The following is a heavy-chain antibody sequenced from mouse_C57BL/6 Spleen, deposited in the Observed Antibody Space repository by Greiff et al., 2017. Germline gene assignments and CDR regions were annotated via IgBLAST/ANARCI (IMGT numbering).Heavy chain of an antibody. J-gene: IGHJ3*01. CDR2: INPNNGGT. V-gene: IGHV1-22*01. CDR3: ARRGDYDRGAWFAY. Sequence: VQLQQSGPELVKPGASVKMSCKASGYTFTDYNMHWVKQSHGKSLEWIGYINPNNGGTSYNQKFKGKATLTVNKSSSTAYMELRSLTSEDSAVYYCARRGDYDRGAWFAYWGQGTLVTVSA. CDR1: GYTFTDYN. D-gene: IGHD2-4*01.